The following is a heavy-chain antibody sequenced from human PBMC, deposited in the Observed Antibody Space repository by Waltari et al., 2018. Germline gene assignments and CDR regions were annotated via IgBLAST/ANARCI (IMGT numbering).Heavy chain of an antibody. D-gene: IGHD1-1*01. CDR3: ARGATTKFYYYYYYMDV. CDR1: GYRLSSQS. Sequence: QVQLVQSGAEVVSRGASVRVSCKASGYRLSSQSIHWVRQAPGQSVEWRAWLNPTNGDTKNSQRFQGRVSVTRDTAARTVYMDLSSLTSEDTATYYCARGATTKFYYYYYYMDVWGQGTSVTVSS. J-gene: IGHJ6*03. CDR2: LNPTNGDT. V-gene: IGHV1-3*01.